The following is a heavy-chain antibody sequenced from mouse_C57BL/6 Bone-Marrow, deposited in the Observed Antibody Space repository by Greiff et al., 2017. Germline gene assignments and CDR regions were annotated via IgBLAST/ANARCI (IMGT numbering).Heavy chain of an antibody. CDR3: ARNYDGSMDY. J-gene: IGHJ4*01. D-gene: IGHD2-3*01. CDR2: IDPSDSYT. V-gene: IGHV1-69*01. CDR1: GYTLTSYW. Sequence: QVQLQQPGAELVMPGASVKLSCKASGYTLTSYWMHWVKQRPGQGLEWIGEIDPSDSYTNYNQKFKGKSTLTVDKSSSTAYMQLSSLTSEDSAVYYCARNYDGSMDYWGQGTSVTVSS.